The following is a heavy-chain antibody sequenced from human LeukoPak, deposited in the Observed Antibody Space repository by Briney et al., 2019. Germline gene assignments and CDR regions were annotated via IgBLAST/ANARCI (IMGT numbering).Heavy chain of an antibody. D-gene: IGHD2-8*01. Sequence: PGESLRLSCAASGFTFSSYEMNWVRQAPGKGLEWVSYISSSGSTIYYADSVKGRFTISRDNAKNSLYLQMNSLRAEDTAVYYCARVMMGRAGAFDIWGQGTMVTVSS. CDR3: ARVMMGRAGAFDI. J-gene: IGHJ3*02. CDR1: GFTFSSYE. V-gene: IGHV3-48*03. CDR2: ISSSGSTI.